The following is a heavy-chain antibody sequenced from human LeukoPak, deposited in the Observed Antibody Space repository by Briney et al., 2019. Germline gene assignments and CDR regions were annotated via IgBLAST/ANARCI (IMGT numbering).Heavy chain of an antibody. D-gene: IGHD2-15*01. V-gene: IGHV3-48*03. J-gene: IGHJ4*02. CDR2: ISSSGRTI. CDR3: AKGPRDPTEFCSGGRCSPTYDV. Sequence: GGSLRLSCAASGFIFSNFEMNWVRQAPGKVLEWVSYISSSGRTIYYAESMKGRFTMSRDNAKNSLYLQMSSLRAEDTAVYYCAKGPRDPTEFCSGGRCSPTYDVWGQGTLVTVSS. CDR1: GFIFSNFE.